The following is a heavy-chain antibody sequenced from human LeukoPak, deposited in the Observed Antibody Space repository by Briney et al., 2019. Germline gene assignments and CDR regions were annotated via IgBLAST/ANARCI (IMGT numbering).Heavy chain of an antibody. Sequence: SETLSLTCAVYGGSFSGYYWSWIRQPPGKGLEWIGEINHSGSTNYNPSLKSRVTISVDTSKNQFSLKLSSVTAADTAVYYCARARIYYYYMDVWGKGTTVTVSS. CDR2: INHSGST. V-gene: IGHV4-34*01. CDR3: ARARIYYYYMDV. CDR1: GGSFSGYY. J-gene: IGHJ6*03. D-gene: IGHD2-15*01.